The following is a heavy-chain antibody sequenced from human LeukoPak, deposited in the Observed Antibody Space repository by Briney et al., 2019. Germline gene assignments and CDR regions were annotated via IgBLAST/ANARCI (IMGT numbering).Heavy chain of an antibody. CDR3: ARAMAYYFDY. CDR2: IYYSGST. D-gene: IGHD3-10*01. CDR1: GGSISSSSYY. Sequence: SETLSLTCTVSGGSISSSSYYWGWIRQPPGKGLEWIGSIYYSGSTYYNPSLKSRVTISVDTSKNQFSLKLSSVTAADTAVYYCARAMAYYFDYWGQGTLVTVPS. J-gene: IGHJ4*02. V-gene: IGHV4-39*07.